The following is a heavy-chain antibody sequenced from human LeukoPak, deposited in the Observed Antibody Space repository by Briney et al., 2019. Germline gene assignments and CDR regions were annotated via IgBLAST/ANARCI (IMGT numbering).Heavy chain of an antibody. J-gene: IGHJ4*02. Sequence: ASVKVSCKASGYTFTGYYMHWVRQAPGQGLELMGWINPNSGGTNYAQKFQGRVTMTRDTSISTAYMELSRLRSDDTAVYYCARDRVRGVPEYYFDYWGQGTLVTVSS. D-gene: IGHD3-10*01. CDR3: ARDRVRGVPEYYFDY. CDR2: INPNSGGT. V-gene: IGHV1-2*02. CDR1: GYTFTGYY.